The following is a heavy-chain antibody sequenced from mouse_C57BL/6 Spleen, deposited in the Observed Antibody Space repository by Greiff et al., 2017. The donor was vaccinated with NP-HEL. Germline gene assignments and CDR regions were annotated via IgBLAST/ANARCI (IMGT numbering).Heavy chain of an antibody. CDR1: GFNIKDYY. J-gene: IGHJ3*01. D-gene: IGHD2-4*01. CDR2: IDPEDGDT. V-gene: IGHV14-1*01. CDR3: TTPIYYDYEGFAY. Sequence: VQLQQSGAELVRPGASVKLSCTASGFNIKDYYMHWVKQRPEQGLEWIGRIDPEDGDTEYAPKFQGKATMTADTSSNTAYLQLSSLTSEDTAVYYCTTPIYYDYEGFAYWGQGTLVTVSA.